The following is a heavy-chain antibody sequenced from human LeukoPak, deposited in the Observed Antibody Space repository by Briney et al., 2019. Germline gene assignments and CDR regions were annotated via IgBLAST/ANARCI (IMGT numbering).Heavy chain of an antibody. J-gene: IGHJ2*01. Sequence: ASVKVSCKASGYTFTSYGINWVRQAPGQGLEWMGWISAYNGNTNYAQELQGRVTMTTDTSTSTAYMELRSLRSDDTAVYYCARDLSPYYYDSGAWYFDLWGRGTLVTVSS. CDR2: ISAYNGNT. CDR1: GYTFTSYG. V-gene: IGHV1-18*01. D-gene: IGHD3-22*01. CDR3: ARDLSPYYYDSGAWYFDL.